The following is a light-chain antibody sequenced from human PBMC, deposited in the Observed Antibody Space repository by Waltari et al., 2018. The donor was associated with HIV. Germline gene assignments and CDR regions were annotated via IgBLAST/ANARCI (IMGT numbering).Light chain of an antibody. CDR2: DNN. Sequence: QSVLTQPPSVSAAPGQKVTISCPGSTSNIGSNYVSWYEQLPGTAPKLVISDNNKRPSGIPDRFSGSKSGTSATLAITRLQTGDEADYYCATWDTSLNAVVFGGGTKLTVL. V-gene: IGLV1-51*01. CDR3: ATWDTSLNAVV. CDR1: TSNIGSNY. J-gene: IGLJ2*01.